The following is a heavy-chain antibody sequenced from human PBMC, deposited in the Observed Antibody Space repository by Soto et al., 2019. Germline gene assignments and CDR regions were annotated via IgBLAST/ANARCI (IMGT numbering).Heavy chain of an antibody. Sequence: SDTLALTCAVYGGTFSGYYRSWIPQAPRKGLEWIGEINHSGSTNYNPSPKRRVTISVDTSNNQFSLNPSSVLAADTAVSFWGRDGLKNTRSSGRPRYWYFDLSGRVSLVTVSS. CDR2: INHSGST. J-gene: IGHJ2*01. V-gene: IGHV4-34*01. D-gene: IGHD6-19*01. CDR1: GGTFSGYY. CDR3: GRDGLKNTRSSGRPRYWYFDL.